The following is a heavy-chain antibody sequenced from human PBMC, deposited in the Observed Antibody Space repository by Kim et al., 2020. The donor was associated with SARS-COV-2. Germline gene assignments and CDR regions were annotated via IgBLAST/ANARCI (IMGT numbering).Heavy chain of an antibody. CDR3: ARGPYYDSSGPDAFDI. V-gene: IGHV4-31*03. CDR2: IYYSGNT. Sequence: SETPSLTCTVSGGSISSNFYYWNWIRQHPEKGLEWIGYIYYSGNTYYTPSLKSRVTISVDTSKNQFSLKLASVTAADTAIYYCARGPYYDSSGPDAFDIWGQGTTATVSS. D-gene: IGHD3-22*01. CDR1: GGSISSNFYY. J-gene: IGHJ3*02.